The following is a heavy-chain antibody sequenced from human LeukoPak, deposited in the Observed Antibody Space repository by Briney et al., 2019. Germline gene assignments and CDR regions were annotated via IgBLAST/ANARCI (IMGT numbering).Heavy chain of an antibody. J-gene: IGHJ4*02. V-gene: IGHV3-7*01. Sequence: PGRSLRLSCAASGFTFSSHWMSWVRQAPGKGLEWVGNIKPDGSEKYYVDSLKGRFIISRDNAKNSLYLQMNSLRAEDMAVYYCAKYFYDGSGTHYFDYWGQGTPVTVSS. CDR3: AKYFYDGSGTHYFDY. CDR2: IKPDGSEK. D-gene: IGHD3-22*01. CDR1: GFTFSSHW.